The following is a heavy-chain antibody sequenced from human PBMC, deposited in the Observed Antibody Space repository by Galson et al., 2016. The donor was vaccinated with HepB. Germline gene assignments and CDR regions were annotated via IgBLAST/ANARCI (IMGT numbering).Heavy chain of an antibody. CDR3: ARGLTSQTHFYGSGPHGYYTHDGMDA. Sequence: SETLSLTCAVYGGSISGHYWSWVRQPPGERPEWIGEISQSATTTYSPSLKSRVSISLDTSKNQISLRLSSVTAADTAMYFCARGLTSQTHFYGSGPHGYYTHDGMDAWGQGTQVIVSS. V-gene: IGHV4-34*01. CDR1: GGSISGHY. CDR2: ISQSATT. J-gene: IGHJ5*02. D-gene: IGHD3-10*01.